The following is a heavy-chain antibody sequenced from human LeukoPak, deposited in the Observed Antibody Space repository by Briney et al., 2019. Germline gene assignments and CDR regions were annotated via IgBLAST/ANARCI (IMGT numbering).Heavy chain of an antibody. CDR3: ARDRDSNYGRGYYGMDV. V-gene: IGHV4-59*01. J-gene: IGHJ6*02. D-gene: IGHD4-11*01. CDR1: GGSISSYY. Sequence: PSETLSLTCTVSGGSISSYYWSWIRQPPGKGLEWIGYIYYSGSTNHNPSLKSRVTISVDTSKNQFSLKLSSVTAADTAVYYCARDRDSNYGRGYYGMDVWGQGTTVTVSS. CDR2: IYYSGST.